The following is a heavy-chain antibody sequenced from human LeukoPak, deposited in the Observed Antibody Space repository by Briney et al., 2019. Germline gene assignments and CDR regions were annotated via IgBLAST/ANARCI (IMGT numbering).Heavy chain of an antibody. V-gene: IGHV3-7*01. CDR2: INQVGTET. CDR1: GITFSNYY. Sequence: GGSLRLSCAVSGITFSNYYMSWVRQAPGRGLEWVANINQVGTETFYVGSVTGRFTVSRDNARNSLYLQMSSLRAEDTAVYYCTLLLLRGLTAWGQGTLVTVSS. J-gene: IGHJ4*02. D-gene: IGHD1-26*01. CDR3: TLLLLRGLTA.